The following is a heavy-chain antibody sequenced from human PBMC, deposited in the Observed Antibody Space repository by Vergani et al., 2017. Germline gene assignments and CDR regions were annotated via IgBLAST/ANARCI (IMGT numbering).Heavy chain of an antibody. CDR3: ARESGSSGWYEGYYYYGMDV. V-gene: IGHV1-46*01. CDR1: GYPFTSYY. CDR2: INPSGGST. D-gene: IGHD6-19*01. J-gene: IGHJ6*02. Sequence: QVQLVQSGAEVKKPGASVKVSCKASGYPFTSYYMHWVRQAPGQGLEWMGIINPSGGSTSYAQKFQGRVTMTRDTSTSTVYMELSSLRSEATAVYYCARESGSSGWYEGYYYYGMDVWSQGTTVTVSS.